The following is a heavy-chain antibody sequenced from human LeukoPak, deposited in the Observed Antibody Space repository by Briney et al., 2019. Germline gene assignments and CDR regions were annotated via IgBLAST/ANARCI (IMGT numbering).Heavy chain of an antibody. J-gene: IGHJ6*03. V-gene: IGHV1-69*05. CDR3: ARAAADIVVVPAAGGSYYYYYMDV. CDR1: GGTFSSYA. D-gene: IGHD2-2*01. Sequence: SVKVSCKASGGTFSSYAISWVRQAPGQGLEWMGGIIPIFGTANYAQKFQGRVTITTDESTSTAYMELSSLRSEDTAVYYCARAAADIVVVPAAGGSYYYYYMDVWGKGTTVTVSS. CDR2: IIPIFGTA.